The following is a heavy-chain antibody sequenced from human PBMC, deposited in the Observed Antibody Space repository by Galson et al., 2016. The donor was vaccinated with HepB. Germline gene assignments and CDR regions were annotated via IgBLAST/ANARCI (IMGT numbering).Heavy chain of an antibody. CDR3: VREVRVYGMDV. V-gene: IGHV3-48*04. J-gene: IGHJ6*02. CDR1: GFTFRSNG. CDR2: ISSSGSTI. Sequence: SLRLSCAASGFTFRSNGMHWVRQAPGKGLEWVSYISSSGSTIYYADSVKGRFTISRGNNNNSLYLEMNSLRVEDSAIYFCVREVRVYGMDVWGQGTTVTVSS.